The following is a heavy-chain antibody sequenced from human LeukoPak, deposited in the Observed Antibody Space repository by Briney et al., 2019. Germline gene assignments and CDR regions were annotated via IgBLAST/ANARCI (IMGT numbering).Heavy chain of an antibody. CDR2: IYYNGST. V-gene: IGHV4-59*01. D-gene: IGHD1-26*01. CDR3: ARSPRGGGTVWFDP. CDR1: GGSISSYY. J-gene: IGHJ5*02. Sequence: SETLSLTCTVSGGSISSYYWSWIRQPPGKGLEWIGYIYYNGSTNYSPSLKSRVTISVDTSKNQFSLKLSSVTAADTAVYYCARSPRGGGTVWFDPWGQGTLVTVSS.